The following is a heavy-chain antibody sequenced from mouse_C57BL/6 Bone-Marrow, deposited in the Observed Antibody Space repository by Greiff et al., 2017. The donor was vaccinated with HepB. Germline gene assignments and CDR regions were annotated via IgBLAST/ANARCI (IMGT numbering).Heavy chain of an antibody. CDR3: TTCSYYYGSSLDY. Sequence: VQLQHSGAELVRPGASVKLSCTASGFNIKDDYMHWVKQRPEQGLEWIGWIDPENGDTEYASKFQGKATITADTPSNTAYLQLSSLTSEDTAVYYCTTCSYYYGSSLDYWGQGTTLTVSS. CDR1: GFNIKDDY. J-gene: IGHJ2*01. V-gene: IGHV14-4*01. D-gene: IGHD1-1*01. CDR2: IDPENGDT.